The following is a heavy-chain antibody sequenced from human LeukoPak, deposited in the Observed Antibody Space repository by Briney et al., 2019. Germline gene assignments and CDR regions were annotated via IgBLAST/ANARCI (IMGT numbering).Heavy chain of an antibody. V-gene: IGHV3-23*01. J-gene: IGHJ4*02. Sequence: GGSLRLSCAVSGITLSNYGMSWVRQAPGKGLEWVAGISDSGGSTNYADSVKGRFTISRDNPKNTLYLQMNSLRAEDTAVYLCAKRGVVIRVILVGFHKEAYYFDSWGQGALATVSS. CDR3: AKRGVVIRVILVGFHKEAYYFDS. D-gene: IGHD3-22*01. CDR2: ISDSGGST. CDR1: GITLSNYG.